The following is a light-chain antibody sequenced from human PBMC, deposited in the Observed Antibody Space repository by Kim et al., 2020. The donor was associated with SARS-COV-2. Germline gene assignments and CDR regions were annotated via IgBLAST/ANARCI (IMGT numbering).Light chain of an antibody. CDR3: EKSSNWSWT. V-gene: IGKV3-11*01. J-gene: IGKJ1*01. CDR1: QSVSSY. Sequence: EIVLTQSPATLSLSPGERATLSCRASQSVSSYLAWYQQKPGQAPRLLIYDASNRATGIPARFSGSGSGTDFTLTISSLEPEDFAVYYCEKSSNWSWTFGQGTKVDIK. CDR2: DAS.